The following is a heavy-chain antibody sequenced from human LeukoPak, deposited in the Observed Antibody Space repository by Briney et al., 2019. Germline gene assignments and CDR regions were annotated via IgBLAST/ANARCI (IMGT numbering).Heavy chain of an antibody. V-gene: IGHV3-48*01. CDR2: IGISSGNT. Sequence: GGSLRLSCAASGFRFSDYSMNWVRQAPGKGLEWISYIGISSGNTNYADSVKGRFTISGDKAKNSLYLRMNSLRVEDTAVYYCARDYKYAFDNWGQGTLVTVSS. CDR3: ARDYKYAFDN. J-gene: IGHJ4*02. CDR1: GFRFSDYS. D-gene: IGHD5-24*01.